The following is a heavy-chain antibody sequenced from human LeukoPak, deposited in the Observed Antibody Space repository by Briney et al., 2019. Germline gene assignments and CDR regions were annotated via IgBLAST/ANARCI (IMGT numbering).Heavy chain of an antibody. V-gene: IGHV6-1*01. CDR2: TYYRSKWYN. Sequence: SQTLSLTCAISGDSVSSNSAAWNWIRQSPSRGLEWLGRTYYRSKWYNDYAVSVKSRITINPDTSKNQFSLQLNSVTPEDTAVYYCARLRPPAKTYYYGSGSYSGFDYWGQGTLVTVSS. D-gene: IGHD3-10*01. J-gene: IGHJ4*02. CDR3: ARLRPPAKTYYYGSGSYSGFDY. CDR1: GDSVSSNSAA.